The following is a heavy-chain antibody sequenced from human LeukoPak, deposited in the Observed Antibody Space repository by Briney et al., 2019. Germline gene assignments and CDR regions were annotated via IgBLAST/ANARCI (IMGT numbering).Heavy chain of an antibody. J-gene: IGHJ4*02. V-gene: IGHV4-59*01. CDR2: IYYSGST. Sequence: SETLSLTCTVSGGSISSYFWSWIRQPPGKGLEWIGYIYYSGSTNYNPSLKSRVTISLDTSKNQFSLKLNSVTAADTAVYYCARYYYDSSGYFPDCFDSWGQGTLVTISS. CDR1: GGSISSYF. D-gene: IGHD3-22*01. CDR3: ARYYYDSSGYFPDCFDS.